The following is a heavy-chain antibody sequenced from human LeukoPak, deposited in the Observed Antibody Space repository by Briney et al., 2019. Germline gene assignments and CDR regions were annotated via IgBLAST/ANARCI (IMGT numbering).Heavy chain of an antibody. CDR1: GFTFSTYD. CDR2: IRYDASNK. J-gene: IGHJ4*02. Sequence: GGSLRLSCAASGFTFSTYDIHWVRQAPGKGLEWVAFIRYDASNKKYADSVKGRFTISRDNAKNTVYLQMNSLRAEDTALYFCVRSLTGTDDYWGQGTLVTVSS. CDR3: VRSLTGTDDY. V-gene: IGHV3-30*02. D-gene: IGHD3-9*01.